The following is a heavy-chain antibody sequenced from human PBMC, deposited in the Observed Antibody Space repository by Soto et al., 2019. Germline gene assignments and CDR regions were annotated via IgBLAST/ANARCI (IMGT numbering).Heavy chain of an antibody. D-gene: IGHD3-22*01. V-gene: IGHV4-39*07. Sequence: TSETLSLTCTVSGDSISTNSYSWGWIRQPPGQGLEWIGHFYYSGSTYYNPSLKSRLTVSVDRSKNQFSLKLSSVTAADTAVYYCARGSHYDSSGYTIYYWGQGTLVTVSS. CDR3: ARGSHYDSSGYTIYY. J-gene: IGHJ4*02. CDR1: GDSISTNSYS. CDR2: FYYSGST.